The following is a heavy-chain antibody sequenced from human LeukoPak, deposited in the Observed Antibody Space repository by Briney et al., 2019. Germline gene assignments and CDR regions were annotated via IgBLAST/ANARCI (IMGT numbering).Heavy chain of an antibody. CDR1: GGSFSGYY. CDR3: ARPETMVRGVIRYFDL. CDR2: INHSGST. D-gene: IGHD3-10*01. V-gene: IGHV4-34*01. J-gene: IGHJ2*01. Sequence: SETLSLTCAVYGGSFSGYYWSWIRQPPGKGLEWIGEINHSGSTNYNPSLKSRVTISVDTSKNQFSLKLSSVTAADTAVYYCARPETMVRGVIRYFDLWGRGTLVTVSS.